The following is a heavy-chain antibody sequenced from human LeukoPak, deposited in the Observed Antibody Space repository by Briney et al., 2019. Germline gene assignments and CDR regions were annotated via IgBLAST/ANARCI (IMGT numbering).Heavy chain of an antibody. CDR3: ARVWARSGYYDSGGDAFDI. CDR2: IYHSGST. CDR1: GYSISSGYY. V-gene: IGHV4-38-2*02. D-gene: IGHD3-22*01. J-gene: IGHJ3*02. Sequence: SETLSLTCTVSGYSISSGYYWGWIRQPPGKGLEWIGSIYHSGSTYYNPSLKSRVTISVDTSKNQFSLKLSSVTAADTAVYYCARVWARSGYYDSGGDAFDIWGQGTMVTVSS.